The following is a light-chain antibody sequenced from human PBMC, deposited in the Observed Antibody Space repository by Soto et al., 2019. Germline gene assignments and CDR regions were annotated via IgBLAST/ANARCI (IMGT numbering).Light chain of an antibody. CDR2: GAS. CDR3: QQYSSYPLT. J-gene: IGKJ4*01. V-gene: IGKV3-20*01. CDR1: QSVSSSS. Sequence: EIVLTQSPGTLSLSPGERATLSCRASQSVSSSSLAWYQQKPGQAPRLLIYGASSRATGIPDRFSGSGSATDFTLTISRLEPEDSAVYYCQQYSSYPLTFGGGTKVDIK.